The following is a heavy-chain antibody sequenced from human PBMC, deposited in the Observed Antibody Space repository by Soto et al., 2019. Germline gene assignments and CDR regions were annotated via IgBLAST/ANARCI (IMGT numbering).Heavy chain of an antibody. D-gene: IGHD2-15*01. V-gene: IGHV4-59*01. Sequence: SETLSLTCTVSGGSIRNVYWSWIRQAPGKGLEWIGFIFHSGNAKYNPSLKSRVTLSVDTSKNQFSLSLDSVTAADTAVYFCARAHAPTLPFDSWGQGTLVTVSS. CDR3: ARAHAPTLPFDS. CDR2: IFHSGNA. CDR1: GGSIRNVY. J-gene: IGHJ4*01.